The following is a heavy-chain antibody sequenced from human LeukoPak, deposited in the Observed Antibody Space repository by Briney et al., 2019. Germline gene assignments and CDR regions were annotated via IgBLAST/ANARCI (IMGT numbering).Heavy chain of an antibody. CDR3: ARHIGTPAPYYDFWSGYYEYWFDP. CDR2: IYYSGST. D-gene: IGHD3-3*01. CDR1: GGSISSGGYS. Sequence: SETLSLTCAVSGGSISSGGYSWSWIRQPPGKGLEWIGYIYYSGSTNCNPSLKSRVTISVDTSKNQFSLKLSSVTAADTAVYYCARHIGTPAPYYDFWSGYYEYWFDPWGQGTLVTVSS. J-gene: IGHJ5*02. V-gene: IGHV4-61*08.